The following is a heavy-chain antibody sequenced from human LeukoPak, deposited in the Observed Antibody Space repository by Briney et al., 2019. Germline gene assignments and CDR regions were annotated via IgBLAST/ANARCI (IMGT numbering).Heavy chain of an antibody. D-gene: IGHD4-11*01. J-gene: IGHJ6*02. CDR2: ISSSGSTI. Sequence: SGGSLRLSCAASGFTFSDHYMSWIRQAPGKGLEWVSYISSSGSTIYYADSVKGRFTISRDNSKNTLYLQMNSLRAEDTAVYYCAKDNFRMTTVTLTNFLYGMDVWGQGTTVTVSS. CDR1: GFTFSDHY. V-gene: IGHV3-11*01. CDR3: AKDNFRMTTVTLTNFLYGMDV.